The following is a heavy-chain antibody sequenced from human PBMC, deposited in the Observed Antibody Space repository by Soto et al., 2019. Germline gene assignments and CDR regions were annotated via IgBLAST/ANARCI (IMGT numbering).Heavy chain of an antibody. D-gene: IGHD3-3*01. CDR1: GYSFAGYW. CDR3: ARLGADWSGPTAGAFDI. Sequence: GESLKISCKGSGYSFAGYWITWVRQKPGKGLEWMGRIDPSDSQTYYSPSFRGHVTISADKSISTAYLQWSSLKASDTAMYYCARLGADWSGPTAGAFDIWGQGTMVTVSS. CDR2: IDPSDSQT. J-gene: IGHJ3*02. V-gene: IGHV5-10-1*01.